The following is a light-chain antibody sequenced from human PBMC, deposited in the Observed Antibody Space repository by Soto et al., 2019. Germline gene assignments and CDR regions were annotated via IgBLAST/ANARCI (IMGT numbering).Light chain of an antibody. Sequence: DIQMTQSPSTLSGSVGDRVTITCRASQTISSWLAWYQQKPGKAPKLLIYKASTLKSGVPSRFSGSGSGTEFTLTISSLQPDDFATYYCQQSYSSPAFTFGPGTKVDVK. CDR1: QTISSW. V-gene: IGKV1-5*03. CDR2: KAS. CDR3: QQSYSSPAFT. J-gene: IGKJ3*01.